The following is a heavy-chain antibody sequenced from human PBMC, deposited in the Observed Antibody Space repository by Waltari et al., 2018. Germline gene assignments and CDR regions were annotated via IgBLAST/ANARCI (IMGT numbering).Heavy chain of an antibody. Sequence: EVQLVESGGGLVKPGGSLRLSCAASGFTLTNYNMNWVRQAPGKGLEWVSSMYSSRTYINYADSVKGRFTISRDDAKNLLYLQMDSLRAEDSAVYYCARDLSFRMLSNYWGQGTLVTVSS. V-gene: IGHV3-21*02. D-gene: IGHD2-8*01. CDR3: ARDLSFRMLSNY. J-gene: IGHJ4*02. CDR1: GFTLTNYN. CDR2: MYSSRTYI.